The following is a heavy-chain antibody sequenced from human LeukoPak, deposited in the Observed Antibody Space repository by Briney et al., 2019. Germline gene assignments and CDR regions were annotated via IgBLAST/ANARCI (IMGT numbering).Heavy chain of an antibody. D-gene: IGHD4-23*01. CDR3: GRDSTYGGNSHEYYFDY. V-gene: IGHV3-7*01. J-gene: IGHJ4*02. Sequence: GGSLRLSCAASGFTFSSYWMSWVRQAPGKGLEWVANIKQDGSEKYYVDSVKGRFTISRDNAKNSLYLQMNSLRAEDTAVYYCGRDSTYGGNSHEYYFDYWGQGTPVTVSS. CDR2: IKQDGSEK. CDR1: GFTFSSYW.